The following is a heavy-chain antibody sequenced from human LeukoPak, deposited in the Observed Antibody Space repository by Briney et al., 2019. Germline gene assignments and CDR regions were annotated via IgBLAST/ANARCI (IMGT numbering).Heavy chain of an antibody. D-gene: IGHD2/OR15-2a*01. CDR1: GFTFGNSA. J-gene: IGHJ4*02. CDR2: ISNSGGTK. Sequence: PAESLTLSCAVSGFTFGNSALSWIRQPPGKGLEWISSISNSGGTKHYADSVKGGFSISRDNYKNTMYLQMNRLRAEDTAVYYCAKERHGATGFTFGFYFDYWGQGTMVTVSS. CDR3: AKERHGATGFTFGFYFDY. V-gene: IGHV3-23*01.